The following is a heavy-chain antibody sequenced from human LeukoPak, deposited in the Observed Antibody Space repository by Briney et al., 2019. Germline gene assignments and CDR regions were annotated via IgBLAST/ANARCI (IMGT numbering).Heavy chain of an antibody. V-gene: IGHV4-39*01. CDR3: ARLGYCSSTSCYADN. Sequence: SETLSLTCTVSGGSISSGTYYWGWIRHPPGKGLEWFASLRYSGITDYNASLKRRVTISVDTPKTQFSLMLRFLTAAEAVFYYCARLGYCSSTSCYADNWGQGTLVTVSS. CDR2: LRYSGIT. D-gene: IGHD2-2*01. CDR1: GGSISSGTYY. J-gene: IGHJ4*02.